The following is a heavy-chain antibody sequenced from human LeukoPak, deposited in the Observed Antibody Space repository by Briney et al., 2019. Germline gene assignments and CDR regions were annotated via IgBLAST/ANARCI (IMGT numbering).Heavy chain of an antibody. D-gene: IGHD3-22*01. CDR3: ARGDDSSGYYYEGAFDI. Sequence: PSETLSLTCTVSGGSISSYYWSWIRQPPGKGLEWSGYIYYSGSTNYNPSLTSRVTISVDTCKNQFSLKLISVPAADTAVYYCARGDDSSGYYYEGAFDIWGQGTMVTVSS. CDR1: GGSISSYY. CDR2: IYYSGST. J-gene: IGHJ3*02. V-gene: IGHV4-59*01.